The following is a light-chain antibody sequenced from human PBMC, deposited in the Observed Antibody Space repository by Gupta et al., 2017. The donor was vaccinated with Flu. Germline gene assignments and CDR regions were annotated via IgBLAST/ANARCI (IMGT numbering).Light chain of an antibody. CDR1: QSVSSNY. J-gene: IGKJ2*01. CDR3: QQYGTSPYT. Sequence: IVLTPSPGTLSLSPGESATLSCRASQSVSSNYLAWYQQKPGQAPRLLIHGASSRATGIPDKFSGSGSGTDFTLTISSLEPEDFAVYYCQQYGTSPYTFGQGTKLEIK. V-gene: IGKV3-20*01. CDR2: GAS.